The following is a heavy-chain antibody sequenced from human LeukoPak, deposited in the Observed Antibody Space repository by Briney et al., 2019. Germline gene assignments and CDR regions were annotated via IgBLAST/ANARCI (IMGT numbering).Heavy chain of an antibody. Sequence: PLETLSLTCTVSGGSISSGGYYWSWIRQHPGKGLEWIGYIYYSGSTSYNPSLKSRVTISVDTSKNHFSLKLSSVTAADTAVYYCARVPPAAYYGSTNYFDYCGQGTLVTVSS. V-gene: IGHV4-31*03. CDR1: GGSISSGGYY. CDR3: ARVPPAAYYGSTNYFDY. CDR2: IYYSGST. D-gene: IGHD3-10*01. J-gene: IGHJ4*02.